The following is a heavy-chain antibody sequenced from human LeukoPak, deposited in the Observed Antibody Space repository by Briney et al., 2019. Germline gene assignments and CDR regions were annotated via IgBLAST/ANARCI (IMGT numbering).Heavy chain of an antibody. CDR2: INWSGGST. D-gene: IGHD2-2*01. CDR1: GFGFGDHG. V-gene: IGHV3-20*04. Sequence: GGSLRLSCSASGFGFGDHGMSWVRQVPGKGLEWVSGINWSGGSTGYADPVRGRFTISRDNAKNSLYLQMDSLTAEDTALYYCARAPITSPFYFDHWGQGTLVTVSS. CDR3: ARAPITSPFYFDH. J-gene: IGHJ4*02.